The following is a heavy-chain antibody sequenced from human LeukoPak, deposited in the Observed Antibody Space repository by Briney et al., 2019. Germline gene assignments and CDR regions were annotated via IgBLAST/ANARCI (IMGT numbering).Heavy chain of an antibody. CDR1: GGSISSSSYY. D-gene: IGHD1-1*01. CDR3: ARARWNVFDY. J-gene: IGHJ4*02. V-gene: IGHV4-39*07. Sequence: SETLSLTCTVSGGSISSSSYYWSWIRQPPGKGLEWIGEINHSGSTNYNPSLKSRVTISVDTSKNQFSLKLSSVTAADTAVYYCARARWNVFDYWGQGTLVTVSS. CDR2: INHSGST.